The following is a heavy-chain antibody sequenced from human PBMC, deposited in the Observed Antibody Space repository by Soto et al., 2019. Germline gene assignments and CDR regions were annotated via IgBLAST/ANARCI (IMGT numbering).Heavy chain of an antibody. J-gene: IGHJ5*02. CDR2: ISYDGSLE. CDR1: GFNFKSYA. CDR3: ARAAYSSSWNWFDP. V-gene: IGHV3-30*04. Sequence: GGSLKLSCAPPGFNFKSYALHWVRPAPGKGLEWVAVISYDGSLEYYADSVKGRFTISRDNSKNTLYLQINGLRSEDTAVYYCARAAYSSSWNWFDPWGQGLLVTVSS. D-gene: IGHD6-13*01.